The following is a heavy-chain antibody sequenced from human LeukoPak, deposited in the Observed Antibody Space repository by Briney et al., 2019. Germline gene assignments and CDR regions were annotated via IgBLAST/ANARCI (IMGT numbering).Heavy chain of an antibody. CDR2: MNPNSGNT. CDR1: GYTFTSYD. D-gene: IGHD3-9*01. V-gene: IGHV1-8*01. Sequence: ASVKVSCKAPGYTFTSYDINWVRQATGQGLEWMGWMNPNSGNTGYAQKFQGRVTMTRNTSISTAYMELSSLRSEDTAVYYCARGQLRYFDWLPSAWGQGTLVTVSS. J-gene: IGHJ4*02. CDR3: ARGQLRYFDWLPSA.